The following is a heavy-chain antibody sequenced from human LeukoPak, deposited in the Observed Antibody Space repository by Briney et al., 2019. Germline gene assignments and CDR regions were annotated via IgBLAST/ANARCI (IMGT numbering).Heavy chain of an antibody. CDR2: INPNSGGT. V-gene: IGHV1-2*02. D-gene: IGHD2-15*01. CDR3: ASYPQLGYCSGGSCYNY. Sequence: GASVKVSCKASGHTFTGYYMHWVRQAPRQGLEWMGWINPNSGGTNYAQKFQGRVTMTRDTSISTAYMELSGLRSDDTAVYYCASYPQLGYCSGGSCYNYWGQGTLVTVSS. CDR1: GHTFTGYY. J-gene: IGHJ4*02.